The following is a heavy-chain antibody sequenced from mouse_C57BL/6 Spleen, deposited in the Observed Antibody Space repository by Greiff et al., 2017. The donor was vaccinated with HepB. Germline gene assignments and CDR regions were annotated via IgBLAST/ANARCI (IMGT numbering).Heavy chain of an antibody. CDR1: GFTFSSYA. CDR2: ISDGGSYT. J-gene: IGHJ4*01. D-gene: IGHD3-2*02. V-gene: IGHV5-4*01. Sequence: EVQRVESGGGLVKPGGSLKLSCAASGFTFSSYAMSWVRQTPEKRLEWVATISDGGSYTYYPDNVKGRFTISRDNAKNNLYLQMSHLKSEDTAMYYCARGGTAQYYYAMDYWGQGTSVTVSS. CDR3: ARGGTAQYYYAMDY.